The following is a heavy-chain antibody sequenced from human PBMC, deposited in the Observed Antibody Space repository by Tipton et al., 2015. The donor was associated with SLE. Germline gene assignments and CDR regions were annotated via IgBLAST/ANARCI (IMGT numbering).Heavy chain of an antibody. V-gene: IGHV4-59*08. CDR2: IYYSGST. D-gene: IGHD6-19*01. J-gene: IGHJ4*02. CDR1: GGSISSYY. Sequence: TLSLTCTVSGGSISSYYWSWIRQPPGKGLEWIGYIYYSGSTNYNPSLKSRVTISVDTSKNQFSLKLSSVTAADTAVYYCARGEQWRYYFDYWGQGTLVTVSS. CDR3: ARGEQWRYYFDY.